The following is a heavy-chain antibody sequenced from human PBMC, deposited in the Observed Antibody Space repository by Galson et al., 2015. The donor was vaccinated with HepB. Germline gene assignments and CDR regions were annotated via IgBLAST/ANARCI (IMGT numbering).Heavy chain of an antibody. D-gene: IGHD3-22*01. CDR2: ISSSSSTK. CDR1: GFTFSSYS. J-gene: IGHJ4*02. V-gene: IGHV3-48*02. CDR3: ARDGDTGGYYRQLDY. Sequence: SLRLSCAAFGFTFSSYSMNWVRQAPGKGLEWVSYISSSSSTKYYADSVKGRFTISRDNAKNSLYLEVNSLRDEDTAVYYCARDGDTGGYYRQLDYWGQGTLVTVSS.